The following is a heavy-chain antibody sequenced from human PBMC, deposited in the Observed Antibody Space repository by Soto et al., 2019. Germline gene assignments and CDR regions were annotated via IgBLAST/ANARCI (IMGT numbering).Heavy chain of an antibody. CDR3: AKGWPSYSSGPTAFDY. Sequence: GSLRLSCAASEFTFSSYAMSWVRQAPGKGLEWVSGIVGSGGSTHYADSVKGRFTISRDNSKNTLSLQMNSLRVEDTAVYYCAKGWPSYSSGPTAFDYWGQGTLVTVSS. CDR1: EFTFSSYA. D-gene: IGHD6-19*01. CDR2: IVGSGGST. V-gene: IGHV3-23*01. J-gene: IGHJ4*02.